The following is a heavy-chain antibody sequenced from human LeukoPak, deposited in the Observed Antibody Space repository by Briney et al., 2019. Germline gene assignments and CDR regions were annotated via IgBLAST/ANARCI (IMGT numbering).Heavy chain of an antibody. CDR2: ISYDGSNK. CDR1: GFTFSSYA. J-gene: IGHJ4*02. D-gene: IGHD3-10*02. CDR3: AKARTDMFSLSWFDY. Sequence: GGSLRLSCAASGFTFSSYAMHWVRQAPGKGLEWVAVISYDGSNKYYADSVNGRFTISRDNSKNTLYLQMNSLGAEDTAVYYCAKARTDMFSLSWFDYWGQGTLVTVSS. V-gene: IGHV3-30-3*01.